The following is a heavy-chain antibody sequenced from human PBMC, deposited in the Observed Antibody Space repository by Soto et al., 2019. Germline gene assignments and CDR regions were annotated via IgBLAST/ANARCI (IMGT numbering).Heavy chain of an antibody. CDR2: IYYSGNT. Sequence: QVQLQESGPGQVKPSETLSLTCTVSGGSISSGGYYWSWIRQHPGKGLEWIGHIYYSGNTYYNPSLKSRITLSVDTSTTQFSLKLSSVTAADTAVYYCARVGYYDILTAFYSYFDYWGEGTLVTVSS. CDR1: GGSISSGGYY. J-gene: IGHJ4*02. V-gene: IGHV4-31*03. D-gene: IGHD3-9*01. CDR3: ARVGYYDILTAFYSYFDY.